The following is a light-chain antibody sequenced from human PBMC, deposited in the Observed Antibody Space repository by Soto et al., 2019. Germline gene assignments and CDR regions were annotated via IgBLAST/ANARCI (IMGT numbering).Light chain of an antibody. CDR3: KQYYTTPLT. J-gene: IGKJ4*01. V-gene: IGKV4-1*01. CDR2: WAY. CDR1: QSVLYSSNHQNY. Sequence: IVMTQSPDSLAVSLGERATINCKSSQSVLYSSNHQNYLAWYQQKPGQPHQLLIYWAYTRESGVHDRFSGSGSGTDFTLTIRSLQAEDVAVYYCKQYYTTPLTFGGGTKVDIK.